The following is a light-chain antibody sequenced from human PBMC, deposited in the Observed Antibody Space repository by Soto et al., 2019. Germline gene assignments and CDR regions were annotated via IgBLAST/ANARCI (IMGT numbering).Light chain of an antibody. CDR3: QKYNSAPPNT. V-gene: IGKV1-27*01. CDR1: QGIRNY. J-gene: IGKJ4*01. Sequence: DIQMTQSPSSLSVSVGDRVTITCRASQGIRNYLAWYQQKPGKVPKLLIYAASTLQSGVPSRFSGSGSGTDFTLTISSLQPEDVATYYCQKYNSAPPNTFGGGTKVEI. CDR2: AAS.